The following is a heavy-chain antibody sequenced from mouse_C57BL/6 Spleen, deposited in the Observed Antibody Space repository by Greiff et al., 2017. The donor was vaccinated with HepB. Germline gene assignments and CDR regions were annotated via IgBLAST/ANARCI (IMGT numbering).Heavy chain of an antibody. CDR2: IYPGDGDT. Sequence: QVQLQQSGAELVKPGASVKISCKASGYAFSSYWMNWVKQRPGKGLEWIGQIYPGDGDTNYNGKFKGKATLTADKSSSSAYMQLSSLTSEDSAVYFCARWPGAGSAWFAYWGQGTLVTVSA. CDR1: GYAFSSYW. V-gene: IGHV1-80*01. CDR3: ARWPGAGSAWFAY. J-gene: IGHJ3*01.